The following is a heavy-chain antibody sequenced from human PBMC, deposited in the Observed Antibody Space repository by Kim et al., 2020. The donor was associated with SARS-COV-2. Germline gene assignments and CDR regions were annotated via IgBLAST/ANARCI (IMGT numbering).Heavy chain of an antibody. J-gene: IGHJ5*02. CDR3: AKGRKDGAVDWFDA. Sequence: GGSLRLSCAASGFTFSSYAVTWVRQAPGKGLEWVSTITGRGSGTYYIESVKGRFTISRDNSKNTLHLQMNSLRAEDTAVYYCAKGRKDGAVDWFDAWGQ. CDR1: GFTFSSYA. V-gene: IGHV3-23*01. CDR2: ITGRGSGT. D-gene: IGHD4-17*01.